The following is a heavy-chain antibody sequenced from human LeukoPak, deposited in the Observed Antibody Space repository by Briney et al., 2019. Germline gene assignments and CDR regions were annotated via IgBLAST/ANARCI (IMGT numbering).Heavy chain of an antibody. J-gene: IGHJ4*02. CDR1: GFTFSTYG. D-gene: IGHD1-1*01. Sequence: PGRSLRLSCAASGFTFSTYGMHWVRQAPGKGLEWVAVISFGGSNKYYADSVKGRFTISRDNSKNTLYLQMNSLRAEDTAVYYCAKGYNWNDSYWGQGTLVTVSS. CDR2: ISFGGSNK. V-gene: IGHV3-30*18. CDR3: AKGYNWNDSY.